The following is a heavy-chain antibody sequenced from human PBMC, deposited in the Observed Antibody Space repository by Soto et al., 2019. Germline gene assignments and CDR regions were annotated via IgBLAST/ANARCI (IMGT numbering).Heavy chain of an antibody. V-gene: IGHV3-23*01. CDR3: AKKEGYYDS. CDR2: ISGSGGST. D-gene: IGHD3-22*01. CDR1: GFTFDDYA. Sequence: PGGSLRLSCAASGFTFDDYAMSWVRQAPGKGLEWGSAISGSGGSTYYEDSVKGRFTISRDNSKNTLYLQMNSLRAEDTAGYYCAKKEGYYDSWGQGTLVTVSS. J-gene: IGHJ4*02.